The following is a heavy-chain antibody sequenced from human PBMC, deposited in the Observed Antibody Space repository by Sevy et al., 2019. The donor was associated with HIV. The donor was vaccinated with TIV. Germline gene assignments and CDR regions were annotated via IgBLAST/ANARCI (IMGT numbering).Heavy chain of an antibody. Sequence: SETLSLTCTVSGGSISSYYWSWIRQPPGKGLEWIGYIYYSGSTNYNPSLKSRVTISVDTSKNQFSLKLSSVTAADTAVYYCARWMGGDCDGNPCYYYGMDVWGQGTTVTVSS. D-gene: IGHD2-21*02. J-gene: IGHJ6*02. CDR1: GGSISSYY. CDR3: ARWMGGDCDGNPCYYYGMDV. V-gene: IGHV4-59*01. CDR2: IYYSGST.